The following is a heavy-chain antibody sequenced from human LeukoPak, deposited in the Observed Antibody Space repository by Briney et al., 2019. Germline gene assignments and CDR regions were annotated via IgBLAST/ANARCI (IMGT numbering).Heavy chain of an antibody. Sequence: SETLSLTCTVSGGSIGSGDYYWSWIRQPPGKGLEWIGYIYYSGSTYYNPSLKSRVTISVDTSKNQVSLKLSSVTAADTAVYYCARAPGGGYCSSTSCYVSYYWGQGTLVTVSS. J-gene: IGHJ4*02. CDR3: ARAPGGGYCSSTSCYVSYY. CDR2: IYYSGST. CDR1: GGSIGSGDYY. D-gene: IGHD2-2*01. V-gene: IGHV4-30-4*08.